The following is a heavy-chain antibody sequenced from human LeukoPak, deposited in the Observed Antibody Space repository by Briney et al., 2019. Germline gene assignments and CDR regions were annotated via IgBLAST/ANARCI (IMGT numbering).Heavy chain of an antibody. CDR2: ISSNSDNT. CDR3: ARDWGSIKVIADY. D-gene: IGHD7-27*01. V-gene: IGHV1-18*01. J-gene: IGHJ4*02. Sequence: ASVNVSCKATGYTFTSYGISWVRQAPGQGLEWMGWISSNSDNTNYAQKLQGRVTMTTDTSTGTAHMELRSLRSDDTALYFCARDWGSIKVIADYWGQGTLVTVSS. CDR1: GYTFTSYG.